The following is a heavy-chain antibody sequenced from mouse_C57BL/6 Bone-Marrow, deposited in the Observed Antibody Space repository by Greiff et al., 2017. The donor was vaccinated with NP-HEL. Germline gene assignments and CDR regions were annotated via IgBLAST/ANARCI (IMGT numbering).Heavy chain of an antibody. D-gene: IGHD4-1*01. CDR2: IHPNSGST. Sequence: QVQLQQPGAELVKPGASVKLSCKASGYTFTSYWMHWVKQRPGQGLEWIGMIHPNSGSTNYNEKFKSKATLTVDKSSSTAYMQLSSLTSEDSAVYYCARWDWDDAMDYWGQGTSGTVSS. CDR1: GYTFTSYW. J-gene: IGHJ4*01. CDR3: ARWDWDDAMDY. V-gene: IGHV1-64*01.